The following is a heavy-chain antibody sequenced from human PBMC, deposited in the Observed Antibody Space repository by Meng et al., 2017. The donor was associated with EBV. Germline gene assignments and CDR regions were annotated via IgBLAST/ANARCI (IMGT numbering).Heavy chain of an antibody. V-gene: IGHV1-69*06. CDR2: IIPIFGTA. D-gene: IGHD6-13*01. CDR3: ARAEIAAAGRLDY. Sequence: VRCVQSGAGVKKPGASVKVSCKASGGTFSSYAISWVRQAPGQGLEWMGGIIPIFGTANYAQKFQGRVTITADKSTSTAYMELSSLRSEDTAVYYCARAEIAAAGRLDYWGQGTLVTVSS. CDR1: GGTFSSYA. J-gene: IGHJ4*02.